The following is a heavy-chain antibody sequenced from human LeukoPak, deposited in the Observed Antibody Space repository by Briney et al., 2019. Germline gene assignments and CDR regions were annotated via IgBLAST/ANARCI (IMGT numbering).Heavy chain of an antibody. CDR1: GFTFSRYW. D-gene: IGHD3-10*01. CDR2: IKEDGTVK. Sequence: GGSLRLCCAASGFTFSRYWMSWVRQAPGKGLEWVANIKEDGTVKYYVESVKGRFTISRDNAKNSLYLQMNSLRAEDTAVYYCAASITMFDYWGQGTLVTVSS. J-gene: IGHJ4*02. CDR3: AASITMFDY. V-gene: IGHV3-7*02.